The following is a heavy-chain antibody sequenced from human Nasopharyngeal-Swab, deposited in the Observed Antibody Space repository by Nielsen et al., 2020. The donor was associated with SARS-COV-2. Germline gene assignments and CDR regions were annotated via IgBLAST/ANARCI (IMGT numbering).Heavy chain of an antibody. CDR3: ARSTSAGTNFDY. D-gene: IGHD1-1*01. CDR1: GHTFSNYW. CDR2: IYPGDSET. Sequence: GGSLRLFCKDSGHTFSNYWIAWVRQMPGKGLEWMGLIYPGDSETRYSPSFQGQVTISADKSISTAYLQWRSLKASDTAMYYCARSTSAGTNFDYWGQGTLVTVSS. V-gene: IGHV5-51*01. J-gene: IGHJ4*02.